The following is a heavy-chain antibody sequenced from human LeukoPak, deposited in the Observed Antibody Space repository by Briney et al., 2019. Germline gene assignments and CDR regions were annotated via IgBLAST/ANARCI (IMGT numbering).Heavy chain of an antibody. CDR3: ARGITAVAVDY. Sequence: SETLSLTCTVSGGSISSYYWSWIRQPPGKGLEWIGRIYTSGSTNYNPSLKSRVTISVDTSKNQFSLKLSSVTAADTAVYYCARGITAVAVDYWGQGTLVTVSS. D-gene: IGHD6-19*01. CDR1: GGSISSYY. CDR2: IYTSGST. V-gene: IGHV4-4*07. J-gene: IGHJ4*02.